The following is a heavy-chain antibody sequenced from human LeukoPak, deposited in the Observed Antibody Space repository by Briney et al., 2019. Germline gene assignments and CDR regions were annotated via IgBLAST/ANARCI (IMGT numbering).Heavy chain of an antibody. V-gene: IGHV3-66*01. CDR3: ASSFATSWGVFDY. CDR2: THTGGST. Sequence: GGSLRLSCAASGFTVSRYSMSWVRQAPGKGLEWVSLTHTGGSTYYADSVKGRFTISRDDSQNTLFLQMNNLRAEDAAVYYCASSFATSWGVFDYWGQGALVTVAS. D-gene: IGHD3-16*01. J-gene: IGHJ4*02. CDR1: GFTVSRYS.